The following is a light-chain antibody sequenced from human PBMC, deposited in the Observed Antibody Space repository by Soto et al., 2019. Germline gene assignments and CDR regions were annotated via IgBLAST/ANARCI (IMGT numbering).Light chain of an antibody. CDR3: SSFTTSITYV. CDR1: SSDVGGYNY. Sequence: QSALTQPRSVSGSPGQSVTISCTGTSSDVGGYNYVSWYQQHPGKAPKLMIYDVSKRPSGVPDRFSGSKSGNTASLTVSGLQAEDEGTYYCSSFTTSITYVFGTGTKVTVL. V-gene: IGLV2-11*01. J-gene: IGLJ1*01. CDR2: DVS.